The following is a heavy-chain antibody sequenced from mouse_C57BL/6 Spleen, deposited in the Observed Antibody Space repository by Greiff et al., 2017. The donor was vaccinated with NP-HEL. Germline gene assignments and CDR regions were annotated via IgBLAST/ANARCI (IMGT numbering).Heavy chain of an antibody. Sequence: VQLQQSGAELVRPGASVKLSCTASGFNIKDDYMHWVKQRPEQGLEWIGWIDPENGDTEYASKFQGKATITADTSSNTAYLQLSSLTSEDTAVYYCTTGNYYGYDEGFAYWGQGTLVTVSA. CDR3: TTGNYYGYDEGFAY. V-gene: IGHV14-4*01. J-gene: IGHJ3*01. CDR2: IDPENGDT. CDR1: GFNIKDDY. D-gene: IGHD2-2*01.